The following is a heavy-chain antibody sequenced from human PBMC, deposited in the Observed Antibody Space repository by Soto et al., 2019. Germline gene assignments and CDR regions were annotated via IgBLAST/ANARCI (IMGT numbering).Heavy chain of an antibody. CDR1: GYTFTGYY. CDR3: ARVLWGDWPLDV. J-gene: IGHJ6*02. D-gene: IGHD2-21*02. Sequence: ASVKVSCKASGYTFTGYYMHWVRQAPGQGLEWMGWINPNSGGTNYAQKFQGRVTMTRDTSISTAYMELSRLRSDDTAVYYCARVLWGDWPLDVWGQGTTVTVSS. V-gene: IGHV1-2*02. CDR2: INPNSGGT.